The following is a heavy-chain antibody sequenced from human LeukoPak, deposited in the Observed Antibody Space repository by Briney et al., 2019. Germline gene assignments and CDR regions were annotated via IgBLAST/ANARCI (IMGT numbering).Heavy chain of an antibody. Sequence: PSETPSLTCTVSGGSISSYYWSWIRQPPGKGLEWIGYIYYTGSTNSNPSLKSRITISVDTSKNQFSLKLNSVTAADTAVYYCARHSSGFIAVWFDPWGQGTLVTVSS. CDR2: IYYTGST. J-gene: IGHJ5*02. D-gene: IGHD6-19*01. CDR3: ARHSSGFIAVWFDP. V-gene: IGHV4-59*08. CDR1: GGSISSYY.